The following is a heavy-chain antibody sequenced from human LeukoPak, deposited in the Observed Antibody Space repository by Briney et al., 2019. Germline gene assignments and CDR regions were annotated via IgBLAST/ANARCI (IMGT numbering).Heavy chain of an antibody. CDR3: AKDFGYCSSTSCYNPRFDY. V-gene: IGHV3-23*01. CDR2: ISGSGGST. D-gene: IGHD2-2*02. CDR1: GFTFSSYA. J-gene: IGHJ4*02. Sequence: GGSLRLSCAASGFTFSSYAMSWVRQAPGKGLEWVSAISGSGGSTYYADSVKGRFTISRDNSKNTLYLQMNSLRAEDTAVYYCAKDFGYCSSTSCYNPRFDYWGQGTLVTVSS.